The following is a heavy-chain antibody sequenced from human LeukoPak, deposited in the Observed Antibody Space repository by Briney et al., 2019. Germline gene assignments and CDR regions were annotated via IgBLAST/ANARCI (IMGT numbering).Heavy chain of an antibody. J-gene: IGHJ4*02. CDR3: AKYFGGNFDY. CDR1: GFTFRTYA. CDR2: ISGSGGST. V-gene: IGHV3-23*01. D-gene: IGHD3-16*01. Sequence: GRSLRLSCAASGFTFRTYAMTCVRQAPGKGLEWVSAISGSGGSTYYADSVKGRFTISRDNTNNLLYLQMNSLRDEDTAVYYCAKYFGGNFDYWGQGTLVTVSS.